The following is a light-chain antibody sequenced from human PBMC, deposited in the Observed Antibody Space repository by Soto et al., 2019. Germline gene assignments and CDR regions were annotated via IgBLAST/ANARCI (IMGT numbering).Light chain of an antibody. CDR1: SSEVGSYNL. J-gene: IGLJ2*01. CDR2: EGS. Sequence: QSALTQPASVSGSPGQSITISCTGTSSEVGSYNLVSWYQQHPGKAPKLMIYEGSKRPSGLSNRFSGSKSGNTASLTISGLQAEDEADYYCCSYAGSTTFVFGGGTQLTVL. V-gene: IGLV2-23*03. CDR3: CSYAGSTTFV.